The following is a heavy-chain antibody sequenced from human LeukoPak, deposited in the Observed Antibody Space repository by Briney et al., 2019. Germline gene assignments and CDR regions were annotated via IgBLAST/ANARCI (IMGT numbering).Heavy chain of an antibody. D-gene: IGHD6-13*01. V-gene: IGHV4-31*03. Sequence: SETLSLTCTVSGGSISSGGYYWTWIRLHPGKGLEWIGYIYYSGSTYYNPSLKSRVTISVDTSKNQFSLKLNSVTAADTAVYYCARVKGTAAGVPDYWGQGTLVTVSS. CDR3: ARVKGTAAGVPDY. J-gene: IGHJ4*02. CDR2: IYYSGST. CDR1: GGSISSGGYY.